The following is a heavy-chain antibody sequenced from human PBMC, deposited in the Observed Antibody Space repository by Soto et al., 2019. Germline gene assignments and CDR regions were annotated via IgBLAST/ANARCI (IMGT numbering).Heavy chain of an antibody. Sequence: GGSLRLSCAASGFTVSSNYMNWVRQAPGKGLEWVSIIYSDGTTSYADSVKGRFTISRDNFKNTLHLQMNSLRAEDTAVYYCARGSKDSYPGSRIFDFWGRGTLVTVSS. J-gene: IGHJ4*02. V-gene: IGHV3-53*01. CDR1: GFTVSSNY. D-gene: IGHD2-15*01. CDR2: IYSDGTT. CDR3: ARGSKDSYPGSRIFDF.